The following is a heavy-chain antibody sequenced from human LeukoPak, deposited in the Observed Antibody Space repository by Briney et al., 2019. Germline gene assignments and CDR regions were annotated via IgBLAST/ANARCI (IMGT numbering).Heavy chain of an antibody. J-gene: IGHJ4*02. V-gene: IGHV1-2*06. CDR1: GYTFTGYY. D-gene: IGHD3-10*01. Sequence: ASVKVSCKASGYTFTGYYMHWVRQAPGQGLEWMGRINPNSGGTNYAQKFQGRVTMTRDTSLSTAYMELSRLRSDDTAVYYCARVLRITMVRGADTFDYWGQGTLVTVSS. CDR3: ARVLRITMVRGADTFDY. CDR2: INPNSGGT.